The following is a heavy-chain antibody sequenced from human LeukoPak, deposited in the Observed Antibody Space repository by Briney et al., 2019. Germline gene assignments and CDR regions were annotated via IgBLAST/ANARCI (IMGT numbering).Heavy chain of an antibody. CDR2: IGSSTSYI. J-gene: IGHJ4*02. CDR1: GFSFSNYS. CDR3: ARDQGWLQLPVYFDY. V-gene: IGHV3-21*01. Sequence: GGSLRLSXAASGFSFSNYSMNWVRQAPGKGLEWVSSIGSSTSYIYYADSVKGRFTISRDNAKNSVYLQMNSLRAEDTAVYYCARDQGWLQLPVYFDYWGQGTLVTVSS. D-gene: IGHD5-24*01.